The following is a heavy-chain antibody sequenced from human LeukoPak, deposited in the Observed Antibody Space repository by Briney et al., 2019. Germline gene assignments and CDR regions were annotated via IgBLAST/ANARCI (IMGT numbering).Heavy chain of an antibody. CDR1: GGSISSTN. Sequence: PSGTLSLTCAVSGGSISSTNWWSWVRQTPGKGLEWVSAISGSGGSTYYADSVKGRFTISRDNSKNTLYLQMNSLRAEDTAVYYCAKERVNTMIVVVNDYWGQGTLVTVSS. D-gene: IGHD3-22*01. V-gene: IGHV3-23*01. J-gene: IGHJ4*02. CDR2: ISGSGGST. CDR3: AKERVNTMIVVVNDY.